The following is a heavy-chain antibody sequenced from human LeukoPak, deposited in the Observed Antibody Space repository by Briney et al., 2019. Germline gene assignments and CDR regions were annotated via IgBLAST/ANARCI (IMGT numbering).Heavy chain of an antibody. CDR2: IYYSGST. CDR3: ARRRADMVQGPYWFDP. D-gene: IGHD3-10*01. Sequence: SETLSLTCTVSGGSISSYYWSWIRQPPGKGLEWIGYIYYSGSTNYNPSLKSRVTISVDTSKNQFSLKLSSVTAADTAVYYCARRRADMVQGPYWFDPWGQGTLVTVSS. V-gene: IGHV4-59*01. J-gene: IGHJ5*02. CDR1: GGSISSYY.